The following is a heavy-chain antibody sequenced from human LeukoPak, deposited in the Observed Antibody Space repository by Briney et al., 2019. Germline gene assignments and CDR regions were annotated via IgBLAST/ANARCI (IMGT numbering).Heavy chain of an antibody. J-gene: IGHJ4*02. D-gene: IGHD1-26*01. CDR1: GGSISNHF. V-gene: IGHV4-59*11. CDR2: ICYSGST. Sequence: SETLSLTCTVSGGSISNHFWSWIRQSPGKGLEWIGYICYSGSTNYNPSLKSRVTISLDTSKNQFSLKLSSVTAADTAVYYCARGDSIVGALFFDYWGQGTLVTISS. CDR3: ARGDSIVGALFFDY.